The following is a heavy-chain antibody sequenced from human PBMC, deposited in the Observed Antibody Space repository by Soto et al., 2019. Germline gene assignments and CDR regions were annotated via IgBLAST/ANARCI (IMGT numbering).Heavy chain of an antibody. CDR3: TTVGSSCWYGAYYSYDFCMDV. Sequence: PGGSLRLSCAASGFTFSNAWMNWVRQAPGKGLEWVGRIKSKTDGGTTDYAAPVKGRFTISRGDSNNTLYLQMNSLKTEYTAVYYCTTVGSSCWYGAYYSYDFCMDVWGQGTTVTV. D-gene: IGHD6-19*01. CDR1: GFTFSNAW. CDR2: IKSKTDGGTT. J-gene: IGHJ6*02. V-gene: IGHV3-15*07.